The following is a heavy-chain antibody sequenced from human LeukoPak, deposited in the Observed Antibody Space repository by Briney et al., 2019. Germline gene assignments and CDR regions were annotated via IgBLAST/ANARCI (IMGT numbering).Heavy chain of an antibody. CDR3: ARVGKWELPPDY. V-gene: IGHV4-30-2*05. CDR1: GGSISSGGYS. J-gene: IGHJ4*02. CDR2: IYHSGST. D-gene: IGHD1-26*01. Sequence: PSETLSLTCAVSGGSISSGGYSWSWIRQPPGKGLEWIGYIYHSGSTYYNPSLKSRVTISVDTSKNQFSLKLSSVTAADTAVYYCARVGKWELPPDYWGQGTLVTVSS.